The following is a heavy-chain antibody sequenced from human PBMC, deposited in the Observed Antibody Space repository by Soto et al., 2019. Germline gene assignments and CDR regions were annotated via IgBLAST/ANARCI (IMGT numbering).Heavy chain of an antibody. CDR3: AGSSSWYDPKGMDV. CDR1: GYTFTSYA. CDR2: INAGNGNT. D-gene: IGHD6-13*01. Sequence: ASVKVCCKASGYTFTSYAMHWVRQAPGQRLEWMGWINAGNGNTKYSQKFQGRVTITRDTSASTAYMELSSLRSEDTAVYYCAGSSSWYDPKGMDVWGQGTTVTVSS. V-gene: IGHV1-3*01. J-gene: IGHJ6*02.